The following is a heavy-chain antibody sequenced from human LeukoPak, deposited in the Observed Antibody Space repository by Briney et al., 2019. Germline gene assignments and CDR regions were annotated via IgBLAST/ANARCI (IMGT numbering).Heavy chain of an antibody. CDR1: GYSFTNYW. Sequence: GESLKISCKGSGYSFTNYWIGWVRQMPGKGLEWMGIIYPGDSDTRYSPSFQGQVTISADKSISTAYLQWSSLKASDTARYYCASRTGSGGSGGLSMDVWGQGTTVTVSS. D-gene: IGHD3-10*01. J-gene: IGHJ6*02. CDR2: IYPGDSDT. CDR3: ASRTGSGGSGGLSMDV. V-gene: IGHV5-51*01.